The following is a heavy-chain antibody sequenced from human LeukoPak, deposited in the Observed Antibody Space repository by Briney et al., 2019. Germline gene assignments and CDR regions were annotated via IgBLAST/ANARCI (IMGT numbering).Heavy chain of an antibody. D-gene: IGHD3-10*01. Sequence: PGGSLRLSCAASGFTFSSYGMHWVRQAPGKGLEWVAFIRYDGSNKYYADSVKGRFTISRDNSKNTLYLQMNSLRAEDTAVYYCAKDGKWFGDPYYFDYWGQGTLVTVSS. V-gene: IGHV3-30*02. CDR3: AKDGKWFGDPYYFDY. CDR1: GFTFSSYG. CDR2: IRYDGSNK. J-gene: IGHJ4*02.